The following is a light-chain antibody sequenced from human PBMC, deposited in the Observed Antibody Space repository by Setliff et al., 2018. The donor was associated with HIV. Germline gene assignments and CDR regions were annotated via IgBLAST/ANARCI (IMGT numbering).Light chain of an antibody. CDR1: SSDVGGYNY. CDR2: DVS. J-gene: IGLJ1*01. CDR3: CSYAGSYTYI. Sequence: VAGSPGQSVTISCTGTSSDVGGYNYVSWYQQHPGKAPKLMIYDVSKRPSGVPDRFSGSRSGNTASLTISGLQAEDESDYYCCSYAGSYTYIFGSGTKVTVL. V-gene: IGLV2-11*03.